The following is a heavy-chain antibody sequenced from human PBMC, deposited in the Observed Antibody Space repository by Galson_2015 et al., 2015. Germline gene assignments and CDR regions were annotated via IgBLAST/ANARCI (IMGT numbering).Heavy chain of an antibody. Sequence: SLRLSCAVSGFIFDDYAMHWVRQVPGKGLEWVSGISWNSGSIGYADSVKGRFTISRDNAKNSLYLQMNSLRPEDTALYYCAKGDYGDYAFPYALDSGGQGTLVTVSS. J-gene: IGHJ4*02. CDR2: ISWNSGSI. CDR1: GFIFDDYA. D-gene: IGHD4-17*01. V-gene: IGHV3-9*01. CDR3: AKGDYGDYAFPYALDS.